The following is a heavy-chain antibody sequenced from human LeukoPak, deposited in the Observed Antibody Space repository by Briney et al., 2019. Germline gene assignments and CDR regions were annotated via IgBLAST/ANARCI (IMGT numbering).Heavy chain of an antibody. Sequence: SETLSLTCAVYGGSFSGYYWSWIRQPPGKGLEWIGEINHSGSTNYNPSLKSRVTISVDTSKNQFSLKLSSVTAADTAVYYCARVGGVERDYWGQGTPVTVSS. CDR3: ARVGGVERDY. V-gene: IGHV4-34*01. J-gene: IGHJ4*02. CDR2: INHSGST. D-gene: IGHD3-3*01. CDR1: GGSFSGYY.